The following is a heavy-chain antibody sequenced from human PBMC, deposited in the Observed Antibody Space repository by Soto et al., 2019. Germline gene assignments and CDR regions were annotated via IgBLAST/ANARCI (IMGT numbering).Heavy chain of an antibody. D-gene: IGHD3-10*02. CDR3: AKGKSSNYVSHAFDV. J-gene: IGHJ3*01. V-gene: IGHV3-23*01. CDR2: ISGGGGSI. CDR1: GFNFNTYA. Sequence: EVQVLESGGGLVQPGGSLSLSCAASGFNFNTYAMSWVRQAPGKGLEWVSGISGGGGSIHYVDSVKGRFTISRDNSKNTLYLQMSSLRGEDTAVYYCAKGKSSNYVSHAFDVWGQGTMVTVSS.